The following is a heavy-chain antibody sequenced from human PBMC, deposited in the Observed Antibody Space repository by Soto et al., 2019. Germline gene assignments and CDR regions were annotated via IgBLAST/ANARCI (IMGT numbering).Heavy chain of an antibody. CDR3: ARTGRRYSNYWKDRHWFAP. CDR2: ISAYNGNT. Sequence: QVQLVQSGAEVKKPGASVKVSCKASGYTFTSYGISWVRQAPGQGLEWMGWISAYNGNTNYAQKLQGRVTMTTDTPTSTAYMEPRSLRSDDTAVYYCARTGRRYSNYWKDRHWFAPWGQGTLVTLSS. V-gene: IGHV1-18*01. J-gene: IGHJ5*02. CDR1: GYTFTSYG. D-gene: IGHD4-4*01.